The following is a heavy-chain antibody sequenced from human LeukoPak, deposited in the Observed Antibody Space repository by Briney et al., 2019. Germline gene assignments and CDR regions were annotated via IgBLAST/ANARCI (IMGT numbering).Heavy chain of an antibody. J-gene: IGHJ4*02. CDR1: GFTFSSHD. CDR2: IGTAGDT. V-gene: IGHV3-13*01. Sequence: GGSLRLSCAASGFTFSSHDMHWVRQATGKGLEWVSTIGTAGDTYYPGSVKGRFTISRENAKNSLYLQMNILKAGDTAVYYCTRGGPGYYLDYWGQGTLVTVSP. CDR3: TRGGPGYYLDY.